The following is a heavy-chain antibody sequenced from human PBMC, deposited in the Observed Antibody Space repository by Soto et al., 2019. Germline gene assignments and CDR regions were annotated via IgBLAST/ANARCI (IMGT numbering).Heavy chain of an antibody. CDR1: GGTFSSYA. CDR2: IIPIFGTA. D-gene: IGHD3-3*01. CDR3: GRPPGINDFWSGYYTDDAFDI. J-gene: IGHJ3*02. V-gene: IGHV1-69*13. Sequence: SVKVSCKASGGTFSSYAISWVRQAPGQGLEWMGGIIPIFGTANYAQKFQGRVTITADESTSTAYMELSSLRSEDTAVYYCGRPPGINDFWSGYYTDDAFDIWGQGTMVTVSS.